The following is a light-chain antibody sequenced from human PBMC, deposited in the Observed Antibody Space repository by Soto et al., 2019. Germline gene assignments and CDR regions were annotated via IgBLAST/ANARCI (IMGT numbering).Light chain of an antibody. V-gene: IGLV1-47*01. J-gene: IGLJ2*01. CDR1: TSNIGSHF. CDR2: RDD. Sequence: QSVLTQPPSASGTPGQRVTISCSGSTSNIGSHFVFWYQQLPGTIPKLLIYRDDQRASGVPDRFSGSKSGTSASLAISGLRSEDEADYYCAAWDASLNAVLFGGGTKLTVL. CDR3: AAWDASLNAVL.